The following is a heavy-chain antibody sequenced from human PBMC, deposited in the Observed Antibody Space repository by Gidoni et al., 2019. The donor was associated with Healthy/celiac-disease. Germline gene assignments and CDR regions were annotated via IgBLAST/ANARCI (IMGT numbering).Heavy chain of an antibody. Sequence: QVQLVESGGGVVQPGRSLRRSCAASGITFSSSGLHWVRQAPCKWLEWVAVISYDGSNKYYADSVKGRFTISRDNSKNTLYLQMNSLRAEDTAVYYCAKNYYDSSGYYPVRYWGQGTLVTVSS. D-gene: IGHD3-22*01. V-gene: IGHV3-30*18. J-gene: IGHJ4*02. CDR3: AKNYYDSSGYYPVRY. CDR1: GITFSSSG. CDR2: ISYDGSNK.